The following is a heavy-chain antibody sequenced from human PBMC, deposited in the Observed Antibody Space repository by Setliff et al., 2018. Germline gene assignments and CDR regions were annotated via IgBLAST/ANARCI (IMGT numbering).Heavy chain of an antibody. CDR2: FHTGGAT. V-gene: IGHV4-61*09. CDR1: GGSTSSGGFY. CDR3: ARESATIGEFPLYYFDK. Sequence: SETLSLTCSVSGGSTSSGGFYWSWIRQSAGRGLEWIGHFHTGGATDYNLSLKSRVTISLGSSKNQFSLRLSSVTAADAAVYFCARESATIGEFPLYYFDKWGQGIPVTVSS. J-gene: IGHJ4*02. D-gene: IGHD3-10*01.